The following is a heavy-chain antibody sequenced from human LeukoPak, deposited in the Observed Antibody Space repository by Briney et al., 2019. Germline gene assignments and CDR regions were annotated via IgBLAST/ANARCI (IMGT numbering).Heavy chain of an antibody. CDR1: GGSISSYY. V-gene: IGHV4-59*01. CDR2: IYYSGST. D-gene: IGHD3-22*01. Sequence: SETLSLTCTVSGGSISSYYWSWIRQPPGKGLEWIGYIYYSGSTNYNPSLKSRVTISVDTSKNQFSLKLSSVTAADTAMYYCARDRYYYDSSGYDYWGQGTLVTVSS. J-gene: IGHJ4*02. CDR3: ARDRYYYDSSGYDY.